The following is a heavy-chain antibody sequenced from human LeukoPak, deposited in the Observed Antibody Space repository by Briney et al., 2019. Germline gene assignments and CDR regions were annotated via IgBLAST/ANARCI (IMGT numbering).Heavy chain of an antibody. CDR2: IYYSGST. Sequence: SETLSLTCTGSGGSISSYYWSWIRQPPGKGLEWIGYIYYSGSTNYNPSLKSRVTISVDTSKNQFSLKLSSVTAADTAVYYCARAYYYDSSGYRGGRLGSFDYWGQGTLVTLSS. D-gene: IGHD3-22*01. CDR3: ARAYYYDSSGYRGGRLGSFDY. J-gene: IGHJ4*02. V-gene: IGHV4-59*01. CDR1: GGSISSYY.